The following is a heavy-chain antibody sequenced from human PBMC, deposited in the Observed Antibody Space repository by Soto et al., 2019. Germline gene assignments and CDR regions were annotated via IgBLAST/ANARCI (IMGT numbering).Heavy chain of an antibody. CDR3: ARHYTTSRVGAWFDP. V-gene: IGHV3-48*02. CDR1: GFTFSIYT. D-gene: IGHD3-3*01. Sequence: EVQLVESGGGLAQPGGSLRLSCEAAGFTFSIYTMNWVRQAPGKGLEWVSYITAASDTIYYADSVKGRFTISRDNAKNSLYLQINSLRDEDTAVYYCARHYTTSRVGAWFDPWGQETLVTVSS. J-gene: IGHJ5*02. CDR2: ITAASDTI.